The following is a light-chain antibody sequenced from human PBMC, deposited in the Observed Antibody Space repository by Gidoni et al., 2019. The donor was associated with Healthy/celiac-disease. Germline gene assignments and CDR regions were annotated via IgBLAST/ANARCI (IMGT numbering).Light chain of an antibody. J-gene: IGLJ2*01. Sequence: QSALTQPASVSGSPGQSITIYCTGTISDFGGYNYFSWYQQHPVKAPKLLIYDVRTRPPGVSNRVSGSKSGNTAALTISGLQAEDEADYYYSSDTSSSTLGVVFGGGTKLTVL. CDR2: DVR. V-gene: IGLV2-14*03. CDR1: ISDFGGYNY. CDR3: SSDTSSSTLGVV.